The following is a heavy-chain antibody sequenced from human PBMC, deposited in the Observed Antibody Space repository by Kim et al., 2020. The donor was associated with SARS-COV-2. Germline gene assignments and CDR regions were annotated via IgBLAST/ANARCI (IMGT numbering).Heavy chain of an antibody. CDR1: GFTFSSYG. D-gene: IGHD3-22*01. CDR3: AKDGSSGYRFPFDP. V-gene: IGHV3-30*18. J-gene: IGHJ5*02. CDR2: ISYDGSNK. Sequence: GGSLRLSCAASGFTFSSYGMHWVRQAPGKGLEWVAVISYDGSNKYYADSVKGRFTISRDNSKNTLYLQMNSLRAEDTAVYYCAKDGSSGYRFPFDPWGQGTLVTVSS.